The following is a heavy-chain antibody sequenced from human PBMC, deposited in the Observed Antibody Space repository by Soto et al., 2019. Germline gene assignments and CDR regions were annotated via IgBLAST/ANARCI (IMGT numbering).Heavy chain of an antibody. V-gene: IGHV3-23*01. Sequence: LRLSCPASGFTFSSYAMSWVRQAPGKALEWFSAISVSGGSTYYADSVKGRFTISRDNSKTTLYLKMNGRRAEDTAVYYCATASSPGYCSGGSCYSGYFQHWGQGTLVTVSS. CDR3: ATASSPGYCSGGSCYSGYFQH. J-gene: IGHJ1*01. CDR2: ISVSGGST. CDR1: GFTFSSYA. D-gene: IGHD2-15*01.